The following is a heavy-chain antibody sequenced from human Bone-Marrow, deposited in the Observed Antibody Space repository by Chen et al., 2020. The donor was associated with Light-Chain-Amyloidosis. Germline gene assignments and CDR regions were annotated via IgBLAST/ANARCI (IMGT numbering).Heavy chain of an antibody. CDR2: IRYDGSNK. Sequence: GGGVVQPGGSLRLSCAASGFTFSSYGMHWVRQAPGKGLEWVAFIRYDGSNKYYADSVKGRFTISRANSKNTLYLQMNSLRAEDTAVYYCAKEPSRHMVRGEPELDYWGQGTLVTVSS. J-gene: IGHJ4*02. CDR1: GFTFSSYG. CDR3: AKEPSRHMVRGEPELDY. V-gene: IGHV3-30*02. D-gene: IGHD3-10*01.